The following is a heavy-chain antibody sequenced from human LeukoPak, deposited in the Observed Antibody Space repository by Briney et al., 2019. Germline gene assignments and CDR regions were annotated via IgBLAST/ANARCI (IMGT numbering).Heavy chain of an antibody. V-gene: IGHV4-34*01. J-gene: IGHJ3*02. CDR1: GGSFSGYY. Sequence: SETLSLTCAVYGGSFSGYYWSWIRQPPGKGLEWIGEINHSGSTNYNPSLKSRVTISVDTSKNQFSLKLSSVTAADTAVYYCARDWDEFAARPDAFDIWGQGTMVTVSS. D-gene: IGHD6-6*01. CDR2: INHSGST. CDR3: ARDWDEFAARPDAFDI.